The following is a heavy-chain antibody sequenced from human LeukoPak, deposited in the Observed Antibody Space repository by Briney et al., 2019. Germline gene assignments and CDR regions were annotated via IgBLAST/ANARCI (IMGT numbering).Heavy chain of an antibody. CDR2: IYHSGST. V-gene: IGHV4-38-2*02. D-gene: IGHD6-6*01. J-gene: IGHJ4*02. CDR1: GYSISSGYY. CDR3: ARDSEAARPGY. Sequence: SETLSLTCTVSGYSISSGYYWGWIRQPPGKGLEWIGSIYHSGSTYYNPSLKSRVTISVDTSKNQFSLKLSSVTAADTAVYYCARDSEAARPGYWGQGTLVTVSS.